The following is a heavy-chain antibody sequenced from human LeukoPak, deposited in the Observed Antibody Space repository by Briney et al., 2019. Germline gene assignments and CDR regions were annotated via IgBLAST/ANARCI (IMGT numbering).Heavy chain of an antibody. CDR2: INPSGGST. CDR1: GYTFTSYY. V-gene: IGHV1-46*01. Sequence: ASVKVSCKASGYTFTSYYMHWVRQAPGQGLEWMGIINPSGGSTSYAQKFQSRVTMTRDTSTSTVYMELSSLRSEDTAVYYCARDPRLAVAGTPFDYWGQGTLVTVSS. D-gene: IGHD6-19*01. CDR3: ARDPRLAVAGTPFDY. J-gene: IGHJ4*02.